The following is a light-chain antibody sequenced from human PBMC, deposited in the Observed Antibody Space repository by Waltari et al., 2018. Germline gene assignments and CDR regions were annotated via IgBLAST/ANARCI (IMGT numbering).Light chain of an antibody. CDR3: ATWDDSLRGWV. J-gene: IGLJ3*02. CDR2: GNN. Sequence: QSVVTLPPSPSGTPGQRVPFPCAGRSTHTGKNFLSWYHQSPGTAPKLLIYGNNRRRSGVPVRFSGSKSGTSASLAISGLRSEDESDYYCATWDDSLRGWVFGGGTKLTVL. CDR1: STHTGKNF. V-gene: IGLV1-47*01.